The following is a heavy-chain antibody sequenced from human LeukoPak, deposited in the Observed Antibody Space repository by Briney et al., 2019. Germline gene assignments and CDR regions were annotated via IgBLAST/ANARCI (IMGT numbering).Heavy chain of an antibody. D-gene: IGHD4-11*01. CDR3: ARTHDYDNFPDY. V-gene: IGHV1-18*01. CDR1: GYTSNRYG. Sequence: ASVKVSCKASGYTSNRYGFSWVRQAPGQGLECLGWISAYSGNTKYAQNFQDRVTMTTDASTSTAYMELRSLTSDDTAVYFCARTHDYDNFPDYWGQGTLVAVSS. CDR2: ISAYSGNT. J-gene: IGHJ4*02.